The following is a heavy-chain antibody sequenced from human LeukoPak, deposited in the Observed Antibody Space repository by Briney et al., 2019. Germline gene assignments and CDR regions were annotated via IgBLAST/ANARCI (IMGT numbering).Heavy chain of an antibody. CDR3: ARLDVFGYYYGMDV. D-gene: IGHD3-16*01. CDR2: IYHSGRT. V-gene: IGHV4-59*08. J-gene: IGHJ6*02. CDR1: GGSMSSYY. Sequence: SETLSLTCTVSGGSMSSYYWSWIRQPPGKGLEWIGYIYHSGRTNYNPSLKSRVTISADTSKNQFSLKLSSVTAADTAVYYCARLDVFGYYYGMDVWGQGTTVTVSS.